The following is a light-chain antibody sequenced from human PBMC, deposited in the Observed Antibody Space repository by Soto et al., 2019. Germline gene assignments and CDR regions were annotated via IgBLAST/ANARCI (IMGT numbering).Light chain of an antibody. J-gene: IGLJ3*02. CDR1: SSNIGSNT. CDR2: KSN. CDR3: AAWDDRLNGRV. Sequence: RTQPPSASSTPGHRVTISCSGSSSNIGSNTVNWYQQLPGTAPKLLIYKSNQRPSGVPDRFSGSKSGTSASLAISGLHSEDEADYYCAAWDDRLNGRVFGGGTKITVL. V-gene: IGLV1-44*01.